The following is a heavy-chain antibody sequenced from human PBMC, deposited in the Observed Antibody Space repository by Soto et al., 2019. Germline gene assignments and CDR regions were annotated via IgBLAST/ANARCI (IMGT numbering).Heavy chain of an antibody. V-gene: IGHV1-18*01. CDR2: ISAYNGNT. Sequence: ASVKVSCKASGYTFTSYGISWVRQAPGQGLEWMGWISAYNGNTNYAQKLQGRVTMTTDTSTSTAYMELRSQRSDDTAVYYCARDREDSSGPSPLDYYYGMDVWGQGTTVTVSS. CDR1: GYTFTSYG. D-gene: IGHD3-22*01. CDR3: ARDREDSSGPSPLDYYYGMDV. J-gene: IGHJ6*02.